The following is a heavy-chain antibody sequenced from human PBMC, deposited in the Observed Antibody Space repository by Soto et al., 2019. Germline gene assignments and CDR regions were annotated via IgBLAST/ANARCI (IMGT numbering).Heavy chain of an antibody. Sequence: ASVKVSCKASGYTFTSYGISWVRQAPGQGLEWMGWISAYNGNTNYAQKLQGRVTMTTDTSTSTAYMELRSLRSDDTAVYYCARDSSWYLIYYGTDVWGQGTTVTVSS. V-gene: IGHV1-18*04. CDR2: ISAYNGNT. CDR1: GYTFTSYG. J-gene: IGHJ6*02. D-gene: IGHD6-13*01. CDR3: ARDSSWYLIYYGTDV.